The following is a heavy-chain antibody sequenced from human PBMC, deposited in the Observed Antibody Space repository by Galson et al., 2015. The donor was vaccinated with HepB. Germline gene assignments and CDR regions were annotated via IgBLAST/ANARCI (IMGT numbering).Heavy chain of an antibody. CDR3: ARGYAPDY. CDR1: GFTFSNYA. J-gene: IGHJ4*02. D-gene: IGHD1-1*01. Sequence: SLRLSCAASGFTFSNYAMSWVRQAPGKGLEWVSAIIADGGRTYYADSVKGRFTISRDNSRSTLFLQMNSLRGEDTAVYYCARGYAPDYWGQGTLVTVSS. V-gene: IGHV3-23*01. CDR2: IIADGGRT.